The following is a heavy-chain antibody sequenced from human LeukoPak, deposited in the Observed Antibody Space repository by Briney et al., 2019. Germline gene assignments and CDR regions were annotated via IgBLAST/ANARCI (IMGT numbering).Heavy chain of an antibody. V-gene: IGHV3-11*01. CDR3: AKIPIWSGYGSPRATYYFDY. CDR1: GFTFSDYY. Sequence: GGSLRLSCAASGFTFSDYYMSWIRQAPGKGLEWVSYISSSGSTIYYADSVKGRFTISRDNSKNTLYLQMNSLRAEDTAVYYCAKIPIWSGYGSPRATYYFDYWGQGTLATVSS. CDR2: ISSSGSTI. D-gene: IGHD3-3*01. J-gene: IGHJ4*02.